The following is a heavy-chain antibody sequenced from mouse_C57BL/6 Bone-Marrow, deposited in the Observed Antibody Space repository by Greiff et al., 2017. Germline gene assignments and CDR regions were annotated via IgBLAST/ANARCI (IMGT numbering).Heavy chain of an antibody. D-gene: IGHD2-4*01. CDR1: GYSFTDYN. Sequence: EVKLMESGPELVKPGASVKISCKASGYSFTDYNMNWVKQSNGKSLEWLGVINPNYGTTSYNQKFKGKATLTVDQSSSTAYMQLNSLTSEDSAVYYCARGYDYDYAMDYWGQGTSVTVSS. CDR2: INPNYGTT. CDR3: ARGYDYDYAMDY. J-gene: IGHJ4*01. V-gene: IGHV1-39*01.